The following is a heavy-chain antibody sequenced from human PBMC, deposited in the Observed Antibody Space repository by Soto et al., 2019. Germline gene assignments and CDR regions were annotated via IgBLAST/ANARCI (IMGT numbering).Heavy chain of an antibody. CDR1: GYSFTSYW. CDR3: ARLVFQEQQDFDY. CDR2: IDPSDSHT. J-gene: IGHJ4*02. Sequence: GESLKISCKGPGYSFTSYWISWVRQMPGKGLEWMGRIDPSDSHTNYSPSFQGHVTISADKSISTAYLQWSSLKASDTAMYYCARLVFQEQQDFDYWGQGTLVTVSS. V-gene: IGHV5-10-1*01.